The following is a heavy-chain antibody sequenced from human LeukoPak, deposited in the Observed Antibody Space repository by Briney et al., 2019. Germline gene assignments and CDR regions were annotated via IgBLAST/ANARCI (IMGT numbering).Heavy chain of an antibody. D-gene: IGHD1-26*01. CDR1: GLTFSSYA. CDR3: ARERTRWELLGGGAFDI. V-gene: IGHV3-30-3*01. Sequence: GGSLRLSCAASGLTFSSYAMHWVRQAPGKGLEWVAVISYDGSNKYYADSVKGRFTISRDNSKHTLYLQMNSLRAEDTAVYYCARERTRWELLGGGAFDIWGQGTMVTVSS. CDR2: ISYDGSNK. J-gene: IGHJ3*02.